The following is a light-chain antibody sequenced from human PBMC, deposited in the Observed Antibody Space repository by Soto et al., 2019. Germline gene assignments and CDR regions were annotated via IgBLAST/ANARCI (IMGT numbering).Light chain of an antibody. J-gene: IGLJ1*01. V-gene: IGLV2-23*02. CDR2: EVS. CDR1: SSDVGSYNL. CDR3: CSYASTTIYV. Sequence: TQSAAVFWTPGQAITISCTGTSSDVGSYNLVSWYQQHPGKAPKFMIYEVSKRPSGVSNRFSGSKSGNTASLTISGLQAEDEADYYCCSYASTTIYVFGTGPKVTVL.